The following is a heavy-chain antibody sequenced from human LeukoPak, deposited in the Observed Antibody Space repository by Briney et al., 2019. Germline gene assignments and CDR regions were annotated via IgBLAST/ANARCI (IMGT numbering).Heavy chain of an antibody. V-gene: IGHV4-38-2*01. J-gene: IGHJ3*02. CDR3: ATERVVPAANPWVAFDI. Sequence: SETLSLTCAVSGYSISSGYYWGWIRQPPGKGLEWIGYIYYSGSTYYNPSLKSRVTISVDTSKNQFSLKLSSVTAADTAVYYCATERVVPAANPWVAFDIWGQGTMVTVSS. CDR2: IYYSGST. CDR1: GYSISSGYY. D-gene: IGHD2-2*01.